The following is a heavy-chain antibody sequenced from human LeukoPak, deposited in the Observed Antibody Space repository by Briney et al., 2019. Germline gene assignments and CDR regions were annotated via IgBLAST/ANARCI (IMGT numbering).Heavy chain of an antibody. CDR2: GDYSGGT. CDR3: ARGTAIFDAGDY. J-gene: IGHJ4*02. D-gene: IGHD3-3*01. CDR1: GDSFTSVTDY. V-gene: IGHV4-39*07. Sequence: SETLSLTCTVSGDSFTSVTDYWAWIRQPPGKGLEWIASGDYSGGTYYNPSLESRVAISADMSKNQISLKLTSVTGADTAVYYCARGTAIFDAGDYWGQGTLVTVSS.